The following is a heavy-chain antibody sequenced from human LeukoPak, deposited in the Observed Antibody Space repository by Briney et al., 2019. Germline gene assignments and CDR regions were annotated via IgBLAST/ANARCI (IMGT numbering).Heavy chain of an antibody. Sequence: PGGSLRLSCAVSGFRGSDYYMSWVRQAPGKGLEWVGLIRDSGEAFYADFARGRFAISRDESEDTLYLQMNSLRVEDTAVYFCARDRAANQDWVEFDPWGQGTPVIVSS. CDR3: ARDRAANQDWVEFDP. J-gene: IGHJ5*02. CDR2: IRDSGEA. D-gene: IGHD3/OR15-3a*01. CDR1: GFRGSDYY. V-gene: IGHV3-66*03.